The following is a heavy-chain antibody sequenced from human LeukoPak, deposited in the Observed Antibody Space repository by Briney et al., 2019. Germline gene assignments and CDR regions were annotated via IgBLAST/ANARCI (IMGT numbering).Heavy chain of an antibody. Sequence: GGSLRLSCAASGFIFSSYAMTWVRQAPGKGLEWVSAISGSGGSTYYADSVKGRFTISRDNSKNTLYLQMNSLRAEDTAVYYCAKDSYYDFWSGYSHSFDYWGQGTLVTVSS. D-gene: IGHD3-3*01. V-gene: IGHV3-23*01. CDR3: AKDSYYDFWSGYSHSFDY. CDR2: ISGSGGST. CDR1: GFIFSSYA. J-gene: IGHJ4*02.